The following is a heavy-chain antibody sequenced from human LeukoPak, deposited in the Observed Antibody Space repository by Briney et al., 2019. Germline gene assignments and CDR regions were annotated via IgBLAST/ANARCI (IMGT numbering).Heavy chain of an antibody. CDR3: ARGIADPYSFDS. CDR1: GGSINFYY. Sequence: KTSETLSLTCTVSGGSINFYYWSWIRQPAGKGLEWIGRIYSTGSTNYSPSLKSRVTMPVDKSKNQFSLNLSSVTAADTAVYYCARGIADPYSFDSWGQGTLVTVSS. J-gene: IGHJ4*02. CDR2: IYSTGST. V-gene: IGHV4-4*07. D-gene: IGHD6-13*01.